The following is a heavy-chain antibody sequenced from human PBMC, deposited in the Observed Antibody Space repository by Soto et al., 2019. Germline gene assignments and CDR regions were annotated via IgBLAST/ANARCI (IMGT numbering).Heavy chain of an antibody. D-gene: IGHD1-26*01. CDR2: IYYSGST. Sequence: QVQLQESGPGLVKPSETLSLTCTVSGVSISSYYWSWIRQPPGKGLEWIGYIYYSGSTNYNPSLKRRVTISVDTSKNQFSLKLSSVTAADTAVYYCASGRGGYFDLWGRGTLVTVSS. J-gene: IGHJ2*01. CDR1: GVSISSYY. CDR3: ASGRGGYFDL. V-gene: IGHV4-59*01.